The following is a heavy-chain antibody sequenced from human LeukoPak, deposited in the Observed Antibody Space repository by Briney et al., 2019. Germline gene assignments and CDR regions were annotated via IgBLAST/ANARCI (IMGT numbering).Heavy chain of an antibody. CDR1: GFTFSNYW. Sequence: GGSLRLSCTASGFTFSNYWMSWVRQAPRKGLEWVATIKQDGSDTYYADSVKGRFTISRDNAKNSLYLQMNSPRAEDTAMYYCARTWGVYSSSWYHQFDNWGQGTLVTVSS. J-gene: IGHJ4*02. D-gene: IGHD6-13*01. CDR2: IKQDGSDT. V-gene: IGHV3-7*01. CDR3: ARTWGVYSSSWYHQFDN.